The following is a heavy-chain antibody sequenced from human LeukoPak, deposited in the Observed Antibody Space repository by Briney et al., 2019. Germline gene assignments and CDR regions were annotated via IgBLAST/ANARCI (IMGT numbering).Heavy chain of an antibody. J-gene: IGHJ4*02. CDR3: AAFEEGAVAGVDY. CDR2: ISGSGGST. Sequence: GGSLRLSCAASRFTFSSYAMSWVRQAPGKGLEWVSAISGSGGSTYYADSVKGRFTISRDNSKNTLYLQMNSLRSEDTAVYYCAAFEEGAVAGVDYWGQGTLVTVSS. D-gene: IGHD6-19*01. V-gene: IGHV3-23*01. CDR1: RFTFSSYA.